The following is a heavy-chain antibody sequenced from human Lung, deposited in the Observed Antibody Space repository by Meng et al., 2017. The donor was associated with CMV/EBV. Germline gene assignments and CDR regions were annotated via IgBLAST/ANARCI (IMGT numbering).Heavy chain of an antibody. CDR3: ARDSISYGSGSFDMFV. D-gene: IGHD3-10*01. CDR2: ISSSGYTL. CDR1: GFTFSSYE. J-gene: IGHJ6*02. Sequence: GESLKISCVASGFTFSSYEMNWVRQAPEKGLEWVSHISSSGYTLHYADSVKGRFTISRDNAKNSLYLQMKNLRPEDTAVYYCARDSISYGSGSFDMFVWGQGTTVXVSS. V-gene: IGHV3-48*03.